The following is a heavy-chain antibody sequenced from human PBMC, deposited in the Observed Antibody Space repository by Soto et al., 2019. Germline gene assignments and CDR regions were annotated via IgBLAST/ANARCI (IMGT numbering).Heavy chain of an antibody. CDR2: IYSGGST. J-gene: IGHJ6*02. V-gene: IGHV3-53*01. D-gene: IGHD2-2*01. CDR3: ARTPSSDCSSTSCYLYADYYGMDV. Sequence: PGGSLRLSCAASGFTVSSNYMSWVRQAPGKGLEWVSVIYSGGSTYYADSVKGRFTISRDNSKNTLYLQMNSLRAEDTAVYYCARTPSSDCSSTSCYLYADYYGMDVWGQGTTVTVSS. CDR1: GFTVSSNY.